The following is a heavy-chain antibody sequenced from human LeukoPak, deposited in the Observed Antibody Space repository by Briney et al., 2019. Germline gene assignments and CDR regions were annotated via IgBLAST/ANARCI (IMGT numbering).Heavy chain of an antibody. V-gene: IGHV4-31*03. J-gene: IGHJ3*02. D-gene: IGHD3-16*02. CDR1: GGSISSGGYY. CDR3: ARDLGDYVWGSYRYDAFDI. Sequence: SETLSLTCTVPGGSISSGGYYWSWIRQHPGKGLEWIGYIYYSGSTYYNPSLKSRVTISVDTSKNQLSLKLSSVTAADTAVYYCARDLGDYVWGSYRYDAFDIWGQGTMVTVSS. CDR2: IYYSGST.